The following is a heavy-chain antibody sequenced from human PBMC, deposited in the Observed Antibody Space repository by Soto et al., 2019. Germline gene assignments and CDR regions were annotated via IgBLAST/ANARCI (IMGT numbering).Heavy chain of an antibody. CDR2: LSFDASKK. CDR3: RVGVAD. CDR1: GFNFSAYG. V-gene: IGHV3-30*03. J-gene: IGHJ4*02. D-gene: IGHD1-26*01. Sequence: QVQLVESGGGVVQPGRSLRLYCAASGFNFSAYGMHWVRQAPGTGLELVALLSFDASKKYYADSVKGRFTISRDTSRNTLYLQMNSLRVEDTAVYYCRVGVADWGQGTRVTVSS.